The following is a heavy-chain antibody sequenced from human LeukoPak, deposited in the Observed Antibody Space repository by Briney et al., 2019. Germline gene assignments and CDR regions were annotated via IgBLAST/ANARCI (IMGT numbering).Heavy chain of an antibody. V-gene: IGHV4-30-4*08. CDR3: ARFYPPTHPFDP. Sequence: SQTLSLTCTVSGGSISSGDYYWRWIRQPPGKGLEWIGYIYYSGSTYYNPSLKSRVTISVDTSKNQFSLKLSSVTAADTAVYYCARFYPPTHPFDPWGQGTLVTVSS. CDR2: IYYSGST. CDR1: GGSISSGDYY. J-gene: IGHJ5*02.